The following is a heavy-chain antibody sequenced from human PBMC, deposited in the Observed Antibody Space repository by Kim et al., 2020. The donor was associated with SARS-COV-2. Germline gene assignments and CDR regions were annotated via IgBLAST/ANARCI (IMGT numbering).Heavy chain of an antibody. J-gene: IGHJ4*02. V-gene: IGHV3-33*06. CDR3: AKDDRFSNGIDY. Sequence: YYADSVKGRLPISRDNSKNTLYLQMNSLRAEDTAVYYCAKDDRFSNGIDYWGQGTLVTVSS. D-gene: IGHD6-19*01.